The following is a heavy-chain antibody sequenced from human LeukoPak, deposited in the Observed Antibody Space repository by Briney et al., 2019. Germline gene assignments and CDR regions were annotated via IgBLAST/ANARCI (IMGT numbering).Heavy chain of an antibody. CDR3: ARYSYYYYYMDV. CDR1: GYTFTGYY. V-gene: IGHV1-2*02. CDR2: INPNSGGT. J-gene: IGHJ6*03. Sequence: ASVKVSCKASGYTFTGYYMHWGRQAPGQGLEWMGWINPNSGGTNYAQKFQGRVTMTRDTSISTAYMELSRLRSDDTAVYYCARYSYYYYYMDVWGKGTTVTVSS.